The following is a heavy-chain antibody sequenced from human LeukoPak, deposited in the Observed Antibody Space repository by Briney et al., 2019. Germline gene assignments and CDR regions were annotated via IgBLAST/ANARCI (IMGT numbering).Heavy chain of an antibody. Sequence: PGGSLRLSCEASGFAFNIYAMNWVRQAAGKGLEWVASISTTGAVTYYADSVKGRFIISRDNSKNTLYLQMNSLRAEDTAVYYCARIYGSFNWYPPTFEYWGQGTLVTVSS. V-gene: IGHV3-23*01. D-gene: IGHD1-26*01. CDR1: GFAFNIYA. CDR3: ARIYGSFNWYPPTFEY. J-gene: IGHJ4*02. CDR2: ISTTGAVT.